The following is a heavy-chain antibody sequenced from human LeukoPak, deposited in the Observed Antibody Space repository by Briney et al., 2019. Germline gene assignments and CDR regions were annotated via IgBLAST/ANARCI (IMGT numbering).Heavy chain of an antibody. D-gene: IGHD3-9*01. CDR2: IYYSGTT. CDR1: GGSISGYY. J-gene: IGHJ4*02. CDR3: ARRTNYDLLTGSSDHFDR. V-gene: IGHV4-59*08. Sequence: SETLSLTCTVSGGSISGYYWSWIRQPPGKGLEWIGYIYYSGTTNYNPALKSRVTMSVDSSKNQLSLQLTSVTAADTAVYYCARRTNYDLLTGSSDHFDRWGQGTLVTVSA.